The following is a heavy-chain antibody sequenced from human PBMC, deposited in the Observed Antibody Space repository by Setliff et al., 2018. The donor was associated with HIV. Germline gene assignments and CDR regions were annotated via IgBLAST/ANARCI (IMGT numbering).Heavy chain of an antibody. CDR3: VRRGRFYGDFDY. D-gene: IGHD4-17*01. Sequence: PSVKVSCKASGYTFTSYDINWVRQATGQGFDWMGWMNPNSGNTGYAQKSQGRVTMTRNTSISTAYMGLSSLRSEDTAVYYCVRRGRFYGDFDYWGQGTLVTVSS. V-gene: IGHV1-8*01. CDR2: MNPNSGNT. CDR1: GYTFTSYD. J-gene: IGHJ4*02.